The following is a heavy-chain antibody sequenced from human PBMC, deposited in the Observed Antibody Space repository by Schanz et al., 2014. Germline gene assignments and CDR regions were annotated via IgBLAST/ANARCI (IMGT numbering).Heavy chain of an antibody. CDR1: GYTFTRSA. J-gene: IGHJ6*02. Sequence: QVQLVQSGGEVKTPGASVKVSCKASGYTFTRSAISWVRQAPGQGLEWMGWIGGSDGNTNFAQKFQGRVTMTTDTSTSTVYMELRSLTSDDSAVYYCARALFGSGHGDVWGQGTTVTVSS. CDR2: IGGSDGNT. CDR3: ARALFGSGHGDV. V-gene: IGHV1-18*01. D-gene: IGHD3-10*01.